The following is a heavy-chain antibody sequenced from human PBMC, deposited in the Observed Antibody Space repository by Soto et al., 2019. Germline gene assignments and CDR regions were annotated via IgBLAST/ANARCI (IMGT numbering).Heavy chain of an antibody. CDR3: ARGPTDYYDNSGDYFLDY. Sequence: QVQLVQSGAEVKKPGASVKVSCKASGYTFTTYGMSWVRQAPGQGLDWKGWISTYNGNTKDAEMLQGRVTMTTDTTTSTAYMELRSLRSDDTAVYYCARGPTDYYDNSGDYFLDYWGQGTLVTVSS. V-gene: IGHV1-18*01. CDR2: ISTYNGNT. CDR1: GYTFTTYG. J-gene: IGHJ4*02. D-gene: IGHD3-22*01.